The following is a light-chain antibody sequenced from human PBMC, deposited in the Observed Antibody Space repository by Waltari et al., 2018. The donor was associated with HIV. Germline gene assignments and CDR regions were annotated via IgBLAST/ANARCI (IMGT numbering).Light chain of an antibody. J-gene: IGKJ2*03. CDR2: DGS. V-gene: IGKV3D-20*01. CDR3: HQYGSSISYS. CDR1: QSVSNNY. Sequence: EIVLTQSPATLSLSPGERATLSCGASQSVSNNYLAWYQQKPGLPPRLLIYDGSSRAAGIPDRFSGSGSGTDFTLTISRLETEDYAVYYWHQYGSSISYSFGQGTKLEIK.